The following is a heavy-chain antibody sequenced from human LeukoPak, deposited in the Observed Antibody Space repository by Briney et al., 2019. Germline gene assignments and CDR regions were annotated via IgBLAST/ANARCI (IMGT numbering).Heavy chain of an antibody. Sequence: GGSLRLSCAASGFTFDDYAMHWVRHAPGKGLEWVSGISWNSGSIGYADSVKGRFTISRDNTKNSLYLEMNSLRAEDMALYYCARGTATGGRMDYWGQGTLVTVSS. CDR2: ISWNSGSI. CDR3: ARGTATGGRMDY. J-gene: IGHJ4*02. V-gene: IGHV3-9*03. D-gene: IGHD5-24*01. CDR1: GFTFDDYA.